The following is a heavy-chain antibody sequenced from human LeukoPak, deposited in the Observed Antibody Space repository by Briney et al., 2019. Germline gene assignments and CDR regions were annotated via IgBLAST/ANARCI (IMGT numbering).Heavy chain of an antibody. CDR1: GFSLSWHW. CDR2: ISTDGGST. Sequence: GGSLRLSCVASGFSLSWHWMHWLGLAPGKGLVWVSRISTDGGSTAYADSVRGRFTISRDNARNTLYLQMTSLRAEDTAVYYCERGNQGNWFEYWGKGALVTVSS. V-gene: IGHV3-74*01. D-gene: IGHD4-23*01. J-gene: IGHJ4*02. CDR3: ERGNQGNWFEY.